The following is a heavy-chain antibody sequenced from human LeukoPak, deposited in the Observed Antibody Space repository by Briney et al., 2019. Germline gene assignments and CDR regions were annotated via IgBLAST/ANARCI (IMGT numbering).Heavy chain of an antibody. CDR3: ARDYNWYFDY. CDR2: ISSSSSTI. Sequence: SGGSLRLSCAASGFTFSSYSMNWVRQAPGKGLEWVSYISSSSSTIYYADSVKGRFTISRDNAKNSLYLQVNSLRDEDTAVYYCARDYNWYFDYWGQGTLVTVSS. D-gene: IGHD1-1*01. V-gene: IGHV3-48*02. J-gene: IGHJ4*02. CDR1: GFTFSSYS.